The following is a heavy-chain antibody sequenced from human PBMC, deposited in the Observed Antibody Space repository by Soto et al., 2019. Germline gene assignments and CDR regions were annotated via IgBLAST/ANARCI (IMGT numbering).Heavy chain of an antibody. CDR3: ARVHPWGYNWNDRPFDY. D-gene: IGHD1-1*01. CDR1: GYTFTSYD. Sequence: QVQLVQSGAEVKKPGASVKVSCKASGYTFTSYDINWVRQATGQGLEWMGWMNPNSGNTGYAQKFQGRVTMTRNTSISTAYMELSSLRSEDTAVYYCARVHPWGYNWNDRPFDYWGQGTLVTVSS. V-gene: IGHV1-8*01. CDR2: MNPNSGNT. J-gene: IGHJ4*02.